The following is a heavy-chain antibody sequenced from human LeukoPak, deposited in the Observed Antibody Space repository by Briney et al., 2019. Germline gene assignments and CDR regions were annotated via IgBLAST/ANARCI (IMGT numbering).Heavy chain of an antibody. D-gene: IGHD1-26*01. Sequence: GASVKVSCKASGYTFTSYAIHWVRQAPGQRLEWMGWISAGNGNTKYSQNFQGRVTFISNTSATTAFMELSSLRSEDTAMYFCARDGGSFSYNMDVWGQGTTVTVSS. CDR2: ISAGNGNT. V-gene: IGHV1-3*01. J-gene: IGHJ6*02. CDR1: GYTFTSYA. CDR3: ARDGGSFSYNMDV.